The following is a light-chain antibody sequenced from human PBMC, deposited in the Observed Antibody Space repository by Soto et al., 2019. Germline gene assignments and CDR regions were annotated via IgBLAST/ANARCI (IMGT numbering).Light chain of an antibody. CDR3: QQYKSFWT. V-gene: IGKV1-5*01. Sequence: DIQMTQSPSILSASVGDRVTITCRSSQTITNWLAWYQQKPGKAPRLLIYDASSLESWVPSRFSGSGSGTEFTLTSSSLQSEDFATYYCQQYKSFWTFGQGTKVEI. CDR2: DAS. CDR1: QTITNW. J-gene: IGKJ1*01.